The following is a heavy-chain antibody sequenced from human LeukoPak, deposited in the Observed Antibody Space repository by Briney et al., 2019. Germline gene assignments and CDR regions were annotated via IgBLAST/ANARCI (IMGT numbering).Heavy chain of an antibody. J-gene: IGHJ4*02. Sequence: PSETLSLACAVYGGSFSGYYWSWIRQPPGRGLEWIGEINHSGSTNYNPSLKSRVTISVDKSKNQFSLKLSSVTAADTAVYYCASAVVSFAFDYWGQGTLVTVSS. CDR1: GGSFSGYY. V-gene: IGHV4-34*01. CDR3: ASAVVSFAFDY. D-gene: IGHD4-23*01. CDR2: INHSGST.